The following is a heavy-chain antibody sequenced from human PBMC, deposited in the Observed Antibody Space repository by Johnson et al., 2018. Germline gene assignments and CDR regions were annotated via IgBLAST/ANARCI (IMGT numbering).Heavy chain of an antibody. CDR1: GFTFSSYG. CDR3: AKDHWSTAPPASWYFQH. V-gene: IGHV3-33*06. CDR2: IWYDGSNT. Sequence: QVQLVESGGGVVQPGRSXRLSCAASGFTFSSYGMHWVRQAPGKGLEWVAVIWYDGSNTYYADSVKGRFTISRDNSKHTLYLQMNSLRAEDTAVYYCAKDHWSTAPPASWYFQHWGQGTLVTVSS. J-gene: IGHJ1*01. D-gene: IGHD1-1*01.